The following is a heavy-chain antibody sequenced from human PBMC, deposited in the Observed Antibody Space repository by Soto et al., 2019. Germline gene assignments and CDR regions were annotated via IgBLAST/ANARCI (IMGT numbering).Heavy chain of an antibody. D-gene: IGHD2-15*01. CDR1: GFTFSSYA. V-gene: IGHV3-23*01. CDR3: SGYCSGGSCYSYYYYYGMDV. J-gene: IGHJ6*02. Sequence: GGSLRLSCEASGFTFSSYAMSWVRQAPGKGLEWVSAISGSGGSTYYADSVKGRFTISRDNSKNTLYLQMNSLRAEDTAVYYCSGYCSGGSCYSYYYYYGMDVWGQGTTVTVSS. CDR2: ISGSGGST.